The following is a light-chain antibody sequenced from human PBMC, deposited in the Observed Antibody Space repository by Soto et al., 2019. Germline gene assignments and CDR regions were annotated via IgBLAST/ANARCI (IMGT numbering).Light chain of an antibody. J-gene: IGKJ4*01. Sequence: MPQSTATLPGSRGERATLSCWASQSVSSNLAWYQQKPGQAPRFLIYGASTRATGIPARFSGSGSGTEFTLTISSLQPDDFSTYYCQQYNSDSPLTVGGGGKV. CDR2: GAS. V-gene: IGKV3-15*01. CDR3: QQYNSDSPLT. CDR1: QSVSSN.